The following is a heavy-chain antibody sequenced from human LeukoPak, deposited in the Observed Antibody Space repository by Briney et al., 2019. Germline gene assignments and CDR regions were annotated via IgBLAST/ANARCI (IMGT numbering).Heavy chain of an antibody. CDR1: GGSFSDYY. CDR3: ARGGDIVATRSTVRNWFDP. CDR2: IYYSGST. V-gene: IGHV4-30-4*08. D-gene: IGHD5-12*01. J-gene: IGHJ5*02. Sequence: SETLSLTCAVYGGSFSDYYWSWIRQPPGKGLEWIGYIYYSGSTYYNPSLKSRVTISVDTSKNQFSLKLSSVTAADTAVYYCARGGDIVATRSTVRNWFDPWGQGTLVTVSS.